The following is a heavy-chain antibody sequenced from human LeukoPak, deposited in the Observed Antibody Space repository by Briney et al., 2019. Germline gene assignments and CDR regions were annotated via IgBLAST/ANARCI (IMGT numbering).Heavy chain of an antibody. V-gene: IGHV3-21*01. CDR3: AREDSGYTYGTNGY. CDR1: GFTFSSYS. CDR2: ISSSSSYI. J-gene: IGHJ4*02. Sequence: GRSLRLSCAASGFTFSSYSMNWVRRAPGKGLEWVSSISSSSSYIYYADSLKGRFTISRDNAKNSLYLQMNSLRAEDTAVYYCAREDSGYTYGTNGYWGQGTLVTVSS. D-gene: IGHD5-18*01.